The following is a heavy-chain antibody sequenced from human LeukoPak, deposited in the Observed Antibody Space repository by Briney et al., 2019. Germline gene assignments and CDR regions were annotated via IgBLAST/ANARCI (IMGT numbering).Heavy chain of an antibody. CDR2: INHSGST. CDR1: GGSFSGYY. CDR3: ASLRSGSG. J-gene: IGHJ4*02. V-gene: IGHV4-34*01. Sequence: SETLSLTCAVYGGSFSGYYWSWIRQPPGKGLEWIGEINHSGSTNYNPSLKSRVTISVDTSKNQFSLKLSSVTAADTAVYYCASLRSGSGWGQGNLVTVSS. D-gene: IGHD3-10*01.